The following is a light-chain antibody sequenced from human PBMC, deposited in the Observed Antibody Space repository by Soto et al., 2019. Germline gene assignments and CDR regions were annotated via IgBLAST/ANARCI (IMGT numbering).Light chain of an antibody. Sequence: IRLPQSPSTLSRSVGDRATITCRASQAISNWLAWYQQKPGKAPKLLIYEASSLESGVPARFSGSGSGTEFTLTISSLQPDDFATYYCQQYNSYSGTFGQGTKVDIK. CDR1: QAISNW. CDR2: EAS. J-gene: IGKJ1*01. CDR3: QQYNSYSGT. V-gene: IGKV1-5*01.